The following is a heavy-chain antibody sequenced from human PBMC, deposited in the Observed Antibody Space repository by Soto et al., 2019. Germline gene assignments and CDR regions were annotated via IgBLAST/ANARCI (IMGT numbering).Heavy chain of an antibody. D-gene: IGHD3-3*01. CDR1: GFTLGNFW. Sequence: EVQLVESGGGVVQPGGSLRISCVASGFTLGNFWMSWVRQAPGKGLEWVASMKEDGSEKYYVASVSGRFTISRDNARNSLSLQMNRLRVEDTAVYYCARDGGMAIFGVDQTRFEYWGQGTLVTVSS. J-gene: IGHJ4*02. CDR2: MKEDGSEK. CDR3: ARDGGMAIFGVDQTRFEY. V-gene: IGHV3-7*01.